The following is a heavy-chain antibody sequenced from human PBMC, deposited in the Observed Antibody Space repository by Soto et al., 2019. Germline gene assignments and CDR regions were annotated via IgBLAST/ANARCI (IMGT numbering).Heavy chain of an antibody. CDR3: ARGGHCSAGDCLYYFDS. D-gene: IGHD2-15*01. CDR1: GDTFTSYD. CDR2: MNPFTGNT. Sequence: QVQLVQSGAEVKKPGASVKVSCKTSGDTFTSYDINWVRQATGQGLEWMGRMNPFTGNTDYARKFQGRVTMTRNTSISTAYMELSSLRFEDTAVYYCARGGHCSAGDCLYYFDSWGQGTLVTVSS. J-gene: IGHJ4*02. V-gene: IGHV1-8*01.